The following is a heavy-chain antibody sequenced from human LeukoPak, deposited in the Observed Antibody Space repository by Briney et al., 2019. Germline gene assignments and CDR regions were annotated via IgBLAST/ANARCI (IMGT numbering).Heavy chain of an antibody. CDR1: GDSVSSNSAA. J-gene: IGHJ2*01. V-gene: IGHV6-1*01. D-gene: IGHD6-19*01. CDR2: TYYRSKWYN. CDR3: ARAGYSSGWYGIRDWYFDL. Sequence: SQTLSLTCAISGDSVSSNSAAWNWIRQSPSRGLEWLGRTYYRSKWYNDYAVSVKSRITINPDTSKNQFSLQLNSVTPEDTAVYYCARAGYSSGWYGIRDWYFDLWGRGTLVTVPS.